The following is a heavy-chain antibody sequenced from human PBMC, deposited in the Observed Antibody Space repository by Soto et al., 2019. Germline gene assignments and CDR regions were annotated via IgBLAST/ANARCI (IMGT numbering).Heavy chain of an antibody. D-gene: IGHD6-19*01. CDR2: LYYSGST. CDR1: GGSISSYY. J-gene: IGHJ3*02. Sequence: PSETLSLTCTLSGGSISSYYWSLIRQPPGKGLEWIGYLYYSGSTNYNSSLKSRVTISVDTSKNQFSLKLSSVTAAAPAVYYCARRSVAGSNDAFDIWGQGTMVTVSS. CDR3: ARRSVAGSNDAFDI. V-gene: IGHV4-59*08.